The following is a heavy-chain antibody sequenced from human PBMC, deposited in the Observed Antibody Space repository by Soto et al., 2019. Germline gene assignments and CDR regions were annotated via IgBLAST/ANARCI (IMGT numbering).Heavy chain of an antibody. J-gene: IGHJ6*02. CDR2: IYYSGST. D-gene: IGHD3-10*01. CDR3: ARDYPLISAGYYYYYGMDV. Sequence: SETLSLTYTVSGGSISSGGYYWSWIRQHPGKGLEWIGYIYYSGSTYYNPSLKSRVTISVDTSKNQFSLKLSSVTAADTAVYYCARDYPLISAGYYYYYGMDVWGQGTTVTVSS. CDR1: GGSISSGGYY. V-gene: IGHV4-31*03.